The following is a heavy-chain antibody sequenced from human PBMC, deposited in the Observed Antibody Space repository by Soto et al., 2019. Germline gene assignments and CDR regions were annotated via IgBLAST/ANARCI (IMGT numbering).Heavy chain of an antibody. CDR2: MNPNSGNT. CDR3: ARVPFPSTRGVYYYYGMDV. D-gene: IGHD3-10*01. CDR1: GYTFTSYD. Sequence: GASVKVSCKASGYTFTSYDINWVRQATGQGLEWMGWMNPNSGNTGYAQKFQGRVTMTRNTSISTAYMELSSLRSEDTAVYYCARVPFPSTRGVYYYYGMDVWGQGTTVTVSS. J-gene: IGHJ6*02. V-gene: IGHV1-8*01.